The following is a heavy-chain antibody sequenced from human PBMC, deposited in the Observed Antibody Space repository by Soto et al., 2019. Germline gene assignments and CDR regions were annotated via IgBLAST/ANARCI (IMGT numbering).Heavy chain of an antibody. CDR1: GGTFSSYA. J-gene: IGHJ4*02. CDR2: IIPIFGTA. V-gene: IGHV1-69*13. Sequence: AVKVSCKASGGTFSSYAISWVRQAPGQGREGMGGIIPIFGTANYAQKFQGRVTITADESTSTAYMELSSVRSADTTVDYCSGNLRSSWYGDYFDYWVQGTLVA. D-gene: IGHD6-13*01. CDR3: SGNLRSSWYGDYFDY.